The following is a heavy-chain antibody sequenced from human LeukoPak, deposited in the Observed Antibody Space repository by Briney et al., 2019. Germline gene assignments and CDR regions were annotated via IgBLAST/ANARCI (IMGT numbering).Heavy chain of an antibody. CDR1: GGSFSGYY. Sequence: SETLSLTCAVYGGSFSGYYWSWLRQPPGKGLEWIGEINHSGSTNYNPSLKSRVTISADTSKNQFSLKLSSVTAADTAVYYCARGRRGRQQLVPEGRRFDPWGQGTLVTVSS. V-gene: IGHV4-34*01. J-gene: IGHJ5*02. CDR3: ARGRRGRQQLVPEGRRFDP. CDR2: INHSGST. D-gene: IGHD6-13*01.